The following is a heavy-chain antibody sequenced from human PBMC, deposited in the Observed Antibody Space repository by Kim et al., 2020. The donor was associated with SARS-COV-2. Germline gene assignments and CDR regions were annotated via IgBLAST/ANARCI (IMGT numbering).Heavy chain of an antibody. Sequence: SQTLSLTCAISGDSVSSNTAAWNWIRQSPSRGLEWLGRTYYRSKWYNEYAVSLKSRITINSDTSKNQLFLQLNSVTPEDTAVYYCAGRSSTTFDIWGQGTMVIVSS. J-gene: IGHJ3*02. D-gene: IGHD2-2*01. V-gene: IGHV6-1*01. CDR2: TYYRSKWYN. CDR3: AGRSSTTFDI. CDR1: GDSVSSNTAA.